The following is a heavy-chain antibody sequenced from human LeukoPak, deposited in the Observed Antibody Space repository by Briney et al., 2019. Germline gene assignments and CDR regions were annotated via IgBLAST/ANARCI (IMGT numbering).Heavy chain of an antibody. CDR3: ARAIQYNWNRSDNWFDP. Sequence: GASVKVSCKASGYTFTSYGISWVRQAPGQGLEWMGWMSAYNGNTNYAQKLQGRVTMTTDTSTSTAYMELRSLRSDDTAVYYCARAIQYNWNRSDNWFDPWGQGTLVTVSS. D-gene: IGHD1/OR15-1a*01. CDR2: MSAYNGNT. J-gene: IGHJ5*02. CDR1: GYTFTSYG. V-gene: IGHV1-18*01.